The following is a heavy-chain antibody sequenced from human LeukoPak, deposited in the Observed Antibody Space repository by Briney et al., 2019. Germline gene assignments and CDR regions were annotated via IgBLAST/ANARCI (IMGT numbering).Heavy chain of an antibody. D-gene: IGHD3-22*01. CDR1: GFTFSSYW. Sequence: GGSLRLSCAASGFTFSSYWMHWVRQAPGKGLVWVSRINRDGSSTSYADSVKGRFTISRDNAKSTLYLQMNSLRAEDTAVYYCARDGYYYNNSGYYAFDIWGQGTMVTVSS. CDR2: INRDGSST. CDR3: ARDGYYYNNSGYYAFDI. V-gene: IGHV3-74*01. J-gene: IGHJ3*02.